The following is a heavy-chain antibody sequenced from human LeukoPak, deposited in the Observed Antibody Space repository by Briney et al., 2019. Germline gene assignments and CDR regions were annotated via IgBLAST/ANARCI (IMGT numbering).Heavy chain of an antibody. V-gene: IGHV3-48*04. CDR3: AREREMNTNTGFDY. J-gene: IGHJ4*02. CDR2: ISSSSSTI. CDR1: GFTFSSYS. D-gene: IGHD5-24*01. Sequence: GGSLRLSCAASGFTFSSYSMNWVRQAPGKGLEWVSYISSSSSTIYYADSVKGRFTISRDNAKNSLYLQMNSLRAEDTAVYYCAREREMNTNTGFDYWGQGTLVTVSS.